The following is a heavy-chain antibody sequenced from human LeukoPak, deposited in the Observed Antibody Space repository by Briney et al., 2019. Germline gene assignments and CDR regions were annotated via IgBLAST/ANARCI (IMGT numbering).Heavy chain of an antibody. D-gene: IGHD6-25*01. CDR3: ARDRLFYYYYYGMDV. J-gene: IGHJ6*02. CDR1: GFTFSSYG. Sequence: PGRSLRLSRAASGFTFSSYGMHWVRQAPGKGLEWVAVIWYDGSNKYYADSVKGRFTISRDNSKNTLYLQMNSLRAEDTAVYYCARDRLFYYYYYGMDVWGQGTTVTVSS. V-gene: IGHV3-33*01. CDR2: IWYDGSNK.